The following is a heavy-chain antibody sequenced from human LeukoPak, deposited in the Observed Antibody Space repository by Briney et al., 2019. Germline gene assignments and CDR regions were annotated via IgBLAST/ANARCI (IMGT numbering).Heavy chain of an antibody. CDR1: GFTFSSCA. CDR3: AKDPSRYSSSWYRTPHYYYGMDV. CDR2: ISGSGGST. V-gene: IGHV3-23*01. Sequence: GGSLRLSCAASGFTFSSCAMSWVRQAPGKGLEWVSAISGSGGSTYYADSVKGRFTISRDNSKNTLYLQMNSLRAEDTAVYYCAKDPSRYSSSWYRTPHYYYGMDVWGQGTTVTVSS. J-gene: IGHJ6*02. D-gene: IGHD6-13*01.